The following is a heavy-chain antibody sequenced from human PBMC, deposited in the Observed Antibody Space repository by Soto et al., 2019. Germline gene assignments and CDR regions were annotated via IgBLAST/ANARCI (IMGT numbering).Heavy chain of an antibody. CDR1: GFTFSSYA. CDR3: VKEGSSGWPYYYVMDE. Sequence: QVQLVESGGGGVQPGRSLRLSCAASGFTFSSYAMHWVRQAPGKGLEGVAVISYDGRNKYYADSVKGRFTISRDKTKSTQYLQMSSLRAEDTAVYYCVKEGSSGWPYYYVMDEWGQGTTGTVSS. V-gene: IGHV3-30*18. D-gene: IGHD6-19*01. CDR2: ISYDGRNK. J-gene: IGHJ6*02.